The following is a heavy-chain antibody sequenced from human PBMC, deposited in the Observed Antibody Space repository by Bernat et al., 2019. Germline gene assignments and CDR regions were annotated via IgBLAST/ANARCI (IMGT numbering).Heavy chain of an antibody. CDR3: ARDGPHYDSSGYYLSDLFRGAFDI. CDR2: ISYDGSNK. D-gene: IGHD3-22*01. CDR1: GFTFSSYA. Sequence: QVQLVESGGGVVQPGRSLRLSCAASGFTFSSYAMHWVRQAPGKGLEWVAVISYDGSNKYYADSVKGRFTISRDNSKNTLYLQMNSLRAEDTAVYYCARDGPHYDSSGYYLSDLFRGAFDIWGQGTMVTVSS. V-gene: IGHV3-30*01. J-gene: IGHJ3*02.